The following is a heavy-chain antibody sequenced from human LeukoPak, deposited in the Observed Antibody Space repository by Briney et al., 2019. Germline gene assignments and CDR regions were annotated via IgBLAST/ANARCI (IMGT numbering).Heavy chain of an antibody. CDR2: ISSSSGTR. D-gene: IGHD1-26*01. CDR3: ARGFVTMTVG. CDR1: GFTFSSYS. J-gene: IGHJ4*02. V-gene: IGHV3-48*01. Sequence: PGGSLRLSCAASGFTFSSYSMNWVRQAPGKGLEWLSYISSSSGTRYYADSVKGRFTISRDNAENSLYLQMNSLRAEDTAVYYCARGFVTMTVGWGQGTLVTVSS.